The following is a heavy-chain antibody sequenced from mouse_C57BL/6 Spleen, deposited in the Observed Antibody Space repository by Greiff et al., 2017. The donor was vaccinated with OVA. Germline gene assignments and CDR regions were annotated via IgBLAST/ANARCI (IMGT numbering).Heavy chain of an antibody. Sequence: QVQLKESGPELVKPGASVKISCKASGYAFSSSWMNWVKQRPGKGREWIGRIYPGDGDTNYNGKFKGKATLTADKSSRTAYMQLRSLTSEDSAVYFCARGGDYYGSSFLYAMDYWGQGTSVTVSS. CDR1: GYAFSSSW. J-gene: IGHJ4*01. CDR3: ARGGDYYGSSFLYAMDY. V-gene: IGHV1-82*01. CDR2: IYPGDGDT. D-gene: IGHD1-1*01.